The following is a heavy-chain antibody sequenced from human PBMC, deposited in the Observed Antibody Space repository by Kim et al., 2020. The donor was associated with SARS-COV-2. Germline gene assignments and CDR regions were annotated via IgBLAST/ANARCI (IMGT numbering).Heavy chain of an antibody. J-gene: IGHJ4*02. CDR1: GDSVSSNRAA. CDR3: AGGWALGY. V-gene: IGHV6-1*01. D-gene: IGHD6-19*01. CDR2: TYYRSKWYN. Sequence: SETLSLTCAISGDSVSSNRAAWNWIRQSPSRGLEWLGRTYYRSKWYNDYAISVKSRIIINSDTSKNQFSLQLNSVTPEDTAVYYCAGGWALGYWGQGTLVTVSS.